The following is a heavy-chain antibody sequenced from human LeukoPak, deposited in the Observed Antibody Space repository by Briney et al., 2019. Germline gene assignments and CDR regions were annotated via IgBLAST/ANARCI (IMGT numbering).Heavy chain of an antibody. CDR2: IYYSVST. J-gene: IGHJ3*02. CDR1: GGSISSSSYY. Sequence: SETLSLTCTVSGGSISSSSYYWGWIRQPPGKGLEWIGSIYYSVSTYYNPSLKSRVTISVDTSKNQFSLKLSSVTAADTAVYYCARVGPGPGTAHCGGDCYNAFDIWGQGTMVTVSS. V-gene: IGHV4-39*07. CDR3: ARVGPGPGTAHCGGDCYNAFDI. D-gene: IGHD2-21*01.